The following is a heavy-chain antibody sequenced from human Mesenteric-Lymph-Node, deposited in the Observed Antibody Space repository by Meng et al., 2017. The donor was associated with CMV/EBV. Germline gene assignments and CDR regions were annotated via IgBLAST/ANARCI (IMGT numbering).Heavy chain of an antibody. CDR2: INSDGSST. V-gene: IGHV3-74*01. CDR3: ARERYDFWSGEMDV. D-gene: IGHD3-3*01. CDR1: GFTFSSYW. J-gene: IGHJ6*02. Sequence: GESLKISCAASGFTFSSYWMHWVRQAPGKGLVLVSRINSDGSSTSYADSVKGRFTISRDNAKNTLYLQMNSLRAEDTAVYYCARERYDFWSGEMDVWGQGTTVTVSS.